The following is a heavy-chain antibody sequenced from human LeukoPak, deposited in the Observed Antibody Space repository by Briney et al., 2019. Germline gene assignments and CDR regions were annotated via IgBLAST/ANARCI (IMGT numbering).Heavy chain of an antibody. J-gene: IGHJ4*02. CDR2: IYYSGST. V-gene: IGHV4-31*03. D-gene: IGHD2-2*01. Sequence: SETLSLTCTVSGGSISSGGYYWRWIRQHPGKGLEWIGYIYYSGSTYYNPSLKSRVTISVDTSKNQFSLKLSSVTAADTAVYYCARFLRSCSSTSCYARVFDYWGQGTLVTVSS. CDR3: ARFLRSCSSTSCYARVFDY. CDR1: GGSISSGGYY.